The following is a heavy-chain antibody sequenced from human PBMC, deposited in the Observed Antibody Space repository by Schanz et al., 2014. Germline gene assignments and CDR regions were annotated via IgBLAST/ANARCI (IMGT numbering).Heavy chain of an antibody. V-gene: IGHV3-30*03. J-gene: IGHJ4*02. D-gene: IGHD3-10*01. CDR2: ISYDESKK. Sequence: VQLVESGGGVVQPGRSLRLSCAASGFMFSSYGMHWVRQAPGKGLEWVGVISYDESKKSYADSVKGRFTISRDNSKNTLYLQMNSLRPEDTAVYYCARRGFGEVSYFDYWGQGTLVTVSS. CDR3: ARRGFGEVSYFDY. CDR1: GFMFSSYG.